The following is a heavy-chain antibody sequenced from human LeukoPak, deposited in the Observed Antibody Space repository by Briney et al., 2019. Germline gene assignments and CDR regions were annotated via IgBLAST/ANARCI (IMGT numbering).Heavy chain of an antibody. V-gene: IGHV1-69*05. D-gene: IGHD6-6*01. CDR2: IIPIFGTA. J-gene: IGHJ4*02. CDR1: GGTFSSYA. CDR3: ASIPYSSSSTRNDY. Sequence: SVKVSCKASGGTFSSYAISWVRQAPGQGLEWMGRIIPIFGTANYAQKFQGRVTITTDESTSTAYMELSSLRTEDTAVYYCASIPYSSSSTRNDYWGQGTLVTVSS.